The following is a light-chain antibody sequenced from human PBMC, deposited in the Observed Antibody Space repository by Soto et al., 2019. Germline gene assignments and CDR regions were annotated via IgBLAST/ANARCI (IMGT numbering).Light chain of an antibody. CDR3: GTWDSSLSAVV. V-gene: IGLV1-51*01. CDR2: DNN. CDR1: SSSIGSNY. J-gene: IGLJ2*01. Sequence: QSVLTQPPSASGTPGQRVTISCSESSSSIGSNYIYWYQQLPGTAPKLLIYDNNKRPSGIPDRFSGSKSGTSATLGITGLQTGDEADYYCGTWDSSLSAVVFGGGTKLTVL.